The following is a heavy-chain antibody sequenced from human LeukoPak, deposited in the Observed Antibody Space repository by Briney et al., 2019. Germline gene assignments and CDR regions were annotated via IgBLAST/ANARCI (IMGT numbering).Heavy chain of an antibody. CDR1: GGTFSSYA. V-gene: IGHV1-69*05. Sequence: SVKVSCKASGGTFSSYAISWVRQAPGQGLEWMGGIIPIFGTANYAQKFQGRVTITTDESTSTAYMELSSLRSEDTAVYYCARGRAYSNYVIGWLDPWGQGTLVTVSS. CDR2: IIPIFGTA. CDR3: ARGRAYSNYVIGWLDP. D-gene: IGHD4-11*01. J-gene: IGHJ5*02.